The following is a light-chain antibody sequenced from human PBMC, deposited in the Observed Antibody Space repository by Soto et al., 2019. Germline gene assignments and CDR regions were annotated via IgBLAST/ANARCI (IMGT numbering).Light chain of an antibody. CDR2: DAS. Sequence: EIVLTQSPATLSLSPGERATLSCRASQSVSSYLAWYQQKPGQAPRLLIYDASNRATGIPARFSGSGSGTDFTLTISSLEPEDFATDYCHQRCNWPPVTFGGGTKVEVK. CDR1: QSVSSY. CDR3: HQRCNWPPVT. J-gene: IGKJ4*01. V-gene: IGKV3-11*01.